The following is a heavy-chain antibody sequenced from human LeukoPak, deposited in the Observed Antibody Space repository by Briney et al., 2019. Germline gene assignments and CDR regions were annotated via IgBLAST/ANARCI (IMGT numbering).Heavy chain of an antibody. CDR1: GFTFSSYA. Sequence: GRSLRLSCAASGFTFSSYAMHWVRQAPGKGLEWVAVISYDGSNKYYADSVKGRFTISRDNSKNTLYLQMNSLRAEDTAVYYCARGSKGYYDSSGSAGLIDYWGQGTLVTVSS. J-gene: IGHJ4*02. CDR3: ARGSKGYYDSSGSAGLIDY. V-gene: IGHV3-30-3*01. CDR2: ISYDGSNK. D-gene: IGHD3-22*01.